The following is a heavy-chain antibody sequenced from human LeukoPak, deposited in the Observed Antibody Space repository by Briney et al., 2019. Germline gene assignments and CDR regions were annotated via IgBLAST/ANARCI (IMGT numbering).Heavy chain of an antibody. CDR3: ARDHCDDAACYPFDR. Sequence: SETLSLTCNVSGASFNYYYWSWIRQPAGKGLEWIGRVYLGGSTNYNPSLKSRVMMSLDKANNQFSLGLSSVTAADTATYYCARDHCDDAACYPFDRWGQGTLVTVSS. V-gene: IGHV4-4*07. D-gene: IGHD2-21*01. J-gene: IGHJ4*02. CDR2: VYLGGST. CDR1: GASFNYYY.